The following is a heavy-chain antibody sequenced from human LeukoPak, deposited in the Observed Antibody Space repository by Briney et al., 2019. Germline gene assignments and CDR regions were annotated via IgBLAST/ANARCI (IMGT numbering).Heavy chain of an antibody. D-gene: IGHD6-13*01. J-gene: IGHJ4*02. CDR1: GDSVSRNSVS. V-gene: IGHV6-1*01. Sequence: SQTLSLTCAISGDSVSRNSVSWDWIRQSPSRGLARLERTYYRSNWFNDFALSVKSRVSIHPDTSKSQFSLQLNSVTPEDTTVYLCASDPWVAAADPEGDYFDNGGRGALATVSS. CDR3: ASDPWVAAADPEGDYFDN. CDR2: TYYRSNWFN.